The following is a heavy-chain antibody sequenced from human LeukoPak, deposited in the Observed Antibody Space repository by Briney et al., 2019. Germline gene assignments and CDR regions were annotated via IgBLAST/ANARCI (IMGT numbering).Heavy chain of an antibody. J-gene: IGHJ4*02. V-gene: IGHV5-51*01. D-gene: IGHD1-26*01. CDR1: GYSFTSYW. CDR2: IRPSDSDT. CDR3: ARRRSGSYIDY. Sequence: GESLKISCKGSGYSFTSYWIGWVRQMPGKGLEWMGIIRPSDSDTRYSPSFQGQVTISVDKSINTAYLQWSSLKASDTAMYYCARRRSGSYIDYWGQGTLVTVSS.